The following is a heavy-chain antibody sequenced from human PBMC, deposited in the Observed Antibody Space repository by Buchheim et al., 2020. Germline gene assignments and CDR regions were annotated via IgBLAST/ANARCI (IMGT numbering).Heavy chain of an antibody. J-gene: IGHJ4*02. V-gene: IGHV3-15*01. CDR1: GFTFSDVW. CDR3: ITGVVGAPYTFF. D-gene: IGHD2-15*01. CDR2: IKSKTAGETT. Sequence: EVQLVESGGGLVKPGGCLRLSFAASGFTFSDVWMSWVRQAPGKGLEWVGRIKSKTAGETTDYAEPVKGRFSISRDDSKNKMYLQMSSLKTEDTAVYFCITGVVGAPYTFFWGQGTL.